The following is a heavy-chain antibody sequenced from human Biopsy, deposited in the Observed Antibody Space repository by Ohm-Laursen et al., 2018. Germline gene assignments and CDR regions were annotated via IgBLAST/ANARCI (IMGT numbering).Heavy chain of an antibody. Sequence: TLSLTCAVYGGSFSGYYWTWIRQPPGKGLEWIGEINHRGSASYNPSLKSRITVLVDTSKNQFSLKLNSVTAADTAVYYCARGSNWNDWSFDYWGQGTVVTVPS. V-gene: IGHV4-34*01. D-gene: IGHD1-20*01. CDR1: GGSFSGYY. CDR2: INHRGSA. CDR3: ARGSNWNDWSFDY. J-gene: IGHJ4*02.